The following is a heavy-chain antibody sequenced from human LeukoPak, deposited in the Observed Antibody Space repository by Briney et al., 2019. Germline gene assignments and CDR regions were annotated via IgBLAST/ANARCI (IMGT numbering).Heavy chain of an antibody. J-gene: IGHJ1*01. D-gene: IGHD3-22*01. CDR3: ARGVSYYDSSGYYNEYFQH. CDR1: GGSIRSYY. V-gene: IGHV4-59*08. CDR2: SYYSGST. Sequence: PSETPSLTCTVSGGSIRSYYWSWIRQPPGKGLEWIGYSYYSGSTYYNPSLKSRVTISVDTSKNQFSLKLNSVTAADTAVYYCARGVSYYDSSGYYNEYFQHWGQGTLVTVSS.